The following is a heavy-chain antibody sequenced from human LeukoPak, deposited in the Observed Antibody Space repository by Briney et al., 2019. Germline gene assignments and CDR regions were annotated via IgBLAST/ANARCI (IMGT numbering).Heavy chain of an antibody. V-gene: IGHV4-31*03. CDR3: ARVKYARWDAFDI. J-gene: IGHJ3*02. CDR1: GGSISSGGYY. Sequence: SETLSLTCTVSGGSISSGGYYWSWIRQHPGKGLEWIGYIYYSGSTYYNPSLKSRVTISVDTSKNQFSLKLSSVTAADTAVYYCARVKYARWDAFDIWGQGTMVTVSS. CDR2: IYYSGST. D-gene: IGHD2-8*01.